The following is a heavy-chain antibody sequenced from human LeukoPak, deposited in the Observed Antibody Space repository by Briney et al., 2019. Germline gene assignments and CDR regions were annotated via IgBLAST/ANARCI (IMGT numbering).Heavy chain of an antibody. CDR3: ARHDFWSGYYQYYFDY. D-gene: IGHD3-3*01. Sequence: GGSLRLSCAASEFTFSSYAMTWVRQVPGKGLEWVSTISGSGGSTYYADSVKGRFTISRDNAKNSLYLQMNSLRAEDTAVYYCARHDFWSGYYQYYFDYWGQGTLVTVSS. V-gene: IGHV3-23*01. CDR1: EFTFSSYA. CDR2: ISGSGGST. J-gene: IGHJ4*02.